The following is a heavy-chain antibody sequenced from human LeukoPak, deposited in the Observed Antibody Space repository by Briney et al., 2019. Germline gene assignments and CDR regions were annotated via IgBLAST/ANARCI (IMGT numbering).Heavy chain of an antibody. CDR1: GFTFSNAW. J-gene: IGHJ4*02. CDR3: AKGWTTVDY. Sequence: PGGSLRLSCAASGFTFSNAWMSWVRQAPGRGLEWVAAISYDGSNKYYTDSVKGRFTISRDNSKNTLYLHMDSLRAEDTAVYYCAKGWTTVDYWGQGTQVTVSS. V-gene: IGHV3-30*18. D-gene: IGHD4-11*01. CDR2: ISYDGSNK.